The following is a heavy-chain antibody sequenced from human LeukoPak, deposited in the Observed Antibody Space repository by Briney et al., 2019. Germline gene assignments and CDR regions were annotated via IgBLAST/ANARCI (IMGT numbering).Heavy chain of an antibody. V-gene: IGHV1-2*02. CDR1: GYTFTGYY. CDR3: ARGGRYYGSGSYYRFFDP. J-gene: IGHJ5*02. D-gene: IGHD3-10*01. Sequence: GASVKVSCKASGYTFTGYYMHWVRQAPGQGLEWMGWINPNSGGTKYSQEFQGRVTITRDTSASTAYMELSSLRSEDMAVYYCARGGRYYGSGSYYRFFDPWGQGTLVTVSS. CDR2: INPNSGGT.